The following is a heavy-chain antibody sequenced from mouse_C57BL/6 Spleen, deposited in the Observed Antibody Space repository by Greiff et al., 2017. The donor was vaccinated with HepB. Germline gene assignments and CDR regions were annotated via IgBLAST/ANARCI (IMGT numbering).Heavy chain of an antibody. V-gene: IGHV5-4*01. CDR2: ISDGGSYT. J-gene: IGHJ1*01. CDR3: ARGGSYGYFDV. D-gene: IGHD1-1*01. CDR1: GFTFSSYA. Sequence: VQLKESGGGLVKPGGSLKLSCAASGFTFSSYAMSWVRQTPEKRLEWVATISDGGSYTYYPDNVKGRFTISRDNAKNNLYLQMSHLKSEDTAMYYCARGGSYGYFDVWGRDHGHRLL.